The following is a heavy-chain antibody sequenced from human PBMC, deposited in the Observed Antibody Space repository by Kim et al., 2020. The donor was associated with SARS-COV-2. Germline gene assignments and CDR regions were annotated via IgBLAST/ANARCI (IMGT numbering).Heavy chain of an antibody. Sequence: GGSLRLSCAASGFTFSSYEMNWVRQAPGKGLEWVSYISSSGSTIYYADSVKGRFTISRDNAKNSLYLQMNSLRAEDTAVYYCARDLTDYYGSGAGDYWGQGTLVTVSS. CDR2: ISSSGSTI. D-gene: IGHD3-10*01. J-gene: IGHJ4*02. CDR1: GFTFSSYE. CDR3: ARDLTDYYGSGAGDY. V-gene: IGHV3-48*03.